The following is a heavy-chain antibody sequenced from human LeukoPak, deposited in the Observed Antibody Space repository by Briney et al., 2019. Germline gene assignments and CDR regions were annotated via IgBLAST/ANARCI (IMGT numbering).Heavy chain of an antibody. CDR1: GFTFSSFG. V-gene: IGHV3-48*02. J-gene: IGHJ4*02. CDR2: ISSSSSTI. CDR3: ARGGGFGSRYFDY. D-gene: IGHD5-18*01. Sequence: HPGGSLRLSCAASGFTFSSFGMSWVRQAPGKGLEWVSYISSSSSTIYYADSMKGRFTISRDNAKNSLYLQMNSLRDEDTAVYYCARGGGFGSRYFDYWGQGTLATVSS.